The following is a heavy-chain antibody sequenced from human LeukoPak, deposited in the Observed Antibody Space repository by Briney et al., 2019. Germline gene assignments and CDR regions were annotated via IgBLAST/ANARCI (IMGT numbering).Heavy chain of an antibody. CDR2: ISSIVGNSI. CDR3: AKDTAEYSSSWHFDY. D-gene: IGHD6-13*01. V-gene: IGHV3-48*04. CDR1: GFTFSAYS. Sequence: PGGSLRLSCAASGFTFSAYSMIWVRQAPGKGLEWVSYISSIVGNSIYYADSVKGRFTISRDNAKNSLYLQMNSLRAEDTALYYCAKDTAEYSSSWHFDYWGQGTLVTVSS. J-gene: IGHJ4*02.